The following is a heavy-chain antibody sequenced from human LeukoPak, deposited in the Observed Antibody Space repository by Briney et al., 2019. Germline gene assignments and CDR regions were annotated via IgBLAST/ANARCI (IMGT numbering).Heavy chain of an antibody. D-gene: IGHD5-24*01. CDR2: VTAFNENT. Sequence: GASVKVSYKASGFALTTYNIVWLRQAPGQGLEWVGWVTAFNENTHYSRKVQGRVTMTRDTSTSTAYMELRSLRFDDTAVYYCARNTYGYKFSMDVWGKGTTVTVSS. CDR3: ARNTYGYKFSMDV. V-gene: IGHV1-18*01. J-gene: IGHJ6*03. CDR1: GFALTTYN.